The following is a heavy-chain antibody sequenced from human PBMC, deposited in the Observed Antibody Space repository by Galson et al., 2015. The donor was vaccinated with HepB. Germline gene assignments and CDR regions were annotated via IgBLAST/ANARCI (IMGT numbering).Heavy chain of an antibody. J-gene: IGHJ6*02. CDR3: ARVDSSGFYSHYYYAMDV. CDR2: IIPIFGTT. D-gene: IGHD3-22*01. Sequence: SVKVPCKASGGTFNSYAISWVRQAPGQGLEWMGIIIPIFGTTNYAQKFQGRVTITADKSTSTAYMDLSSLRSEDTAVYYCARVDSSGFYSHYYYAMDVWGQGTTVTVSS. V-gene: IGHV1-69*06. CDR1: GGTFNSYA.